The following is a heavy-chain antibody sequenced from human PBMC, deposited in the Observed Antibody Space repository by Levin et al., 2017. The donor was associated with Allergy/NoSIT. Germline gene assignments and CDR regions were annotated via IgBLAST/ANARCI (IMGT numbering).Heavy chain of an antibody. V-gene: IGHV4-61*02. CDR2: IYSSGSA. Sequence: SCKVSGGSISSGSYYWSWIWQPAAKGLEWIGRIYSSGSANYNPSLKSRVTISVDTSKNQFSLKLSSVTAADTAVYYCARAEVGSEHWGQGTLVTVSS. CDR3: ARAEVGSEH. D-gene: IGHD3-10*01. CDR1: GGSISSGSYY. J-gene: IGHJ4*02.